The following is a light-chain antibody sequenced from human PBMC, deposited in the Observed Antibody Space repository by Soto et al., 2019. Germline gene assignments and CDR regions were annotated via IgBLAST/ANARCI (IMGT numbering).Light chain of an antibody. V-gene: IGLV2-8*01. CDR1: KNDVGFCDF. CDR2: EVV. Sequence: QSALTQPPSASGSPGQSVTISCTGTKNDVGFCDFVSWYQHHPGKAPRLIIYEVVQRPSGVPDRFSGSKSGNTASLTVSGLQAADEADYFCKSYAGSNTYVFGSGTKVTV. J-gene: IGLJ1*01. CDR3: KSYAGSNTYV.